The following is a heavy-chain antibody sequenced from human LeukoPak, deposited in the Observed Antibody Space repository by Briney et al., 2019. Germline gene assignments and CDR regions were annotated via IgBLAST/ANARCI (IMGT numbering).Heavy chain of an antibody. CDR3: AKAHPDYYDSSGYSFDP. CDR1: GFTFSSYA. V-gene: IGHV3-23*01. CDR2: ISGSGGST. Sequence: GGSLRLSCAASGFTFSSYAMSWVRQAPGKGLEWVSAISGSGGSTYYADSVKGRFTISRDNSKNTLYLQMNSLRAEDTAVYYCAKAHPDYYDSSGYSFDPWGQGTLVTVSS. D-gene: IGHD3-22*01. J-gene: IGHJ5*02.